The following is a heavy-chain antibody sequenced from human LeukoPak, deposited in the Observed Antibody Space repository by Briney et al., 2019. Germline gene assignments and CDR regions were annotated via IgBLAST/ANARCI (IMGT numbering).Heavy chain of an antibody. V-gene: IGHV3-48*04. Sequence: GGSLRLSCAASGFTFSSYSMNWVRQAPGKGLEWVSYISSSSSTIYYADSVRGRLTISRDNAKNSLYLQMNSLRAEDTAVYYCARGRHMTSYRHEDYYYMDVWGKGTTVTVSS. CDR1: GFTFSSYS. CDR2: ISSSSSTI. CDR3: ARGRHMTSYRHEDYYYMDV. J-gene: IGHJ6*03. D-gene: IGHD2-21*01.